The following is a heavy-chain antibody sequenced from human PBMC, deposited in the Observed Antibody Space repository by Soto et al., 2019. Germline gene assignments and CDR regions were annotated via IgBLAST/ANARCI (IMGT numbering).Heavy chain of an antibody. Sequence: GGSLRLSCEASGFSFSTYSMHWVRQAPGKGLEWVSSIGRRSDIYYADSVKGRFTISRDNAKNSVSPQMDSLRDEDTAAYYCAREETAWPLAYGLDVWGQGTTVTVSS. CDR1: GFSFSTYS. D-gene: IGHD2-21*02. CDR2: IGRRSDI. V-gene: IGHV3-21*01. J-gene: IGHJ6*02. CDR3: AREETAWPLAYGLDV.